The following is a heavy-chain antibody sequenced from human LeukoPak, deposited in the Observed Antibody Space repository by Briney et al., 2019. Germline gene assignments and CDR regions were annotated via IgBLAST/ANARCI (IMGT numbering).Heavy chain of an antibody. D-gene: IGHD3-22*01. CDR3: ARGHGGYYDSSGYYYYFDY. CDR1: GFTVSSNY. V-gene: IGHV3-53*01. J-gene: IGHJ4*02. CDR2: IYSGGST. Sequence: PGGSLRLSCAASGFTVSSNYMSWVRQAPGKGLEWVSVIYSGGSTYYADSVKGRFTISRNNSKNTLNLQMNSLRAEDTAVYYCARGHGGYYDSSGYYYYFDYWGQGTLVTVSS.